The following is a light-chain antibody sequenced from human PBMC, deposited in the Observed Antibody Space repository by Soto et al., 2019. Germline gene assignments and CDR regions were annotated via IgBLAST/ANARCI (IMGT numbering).Light chain of an antibody. CDR3: QQYNKWLS. CDR2: CAC. Sequence: EIGITQSPATPAVSPGGKTTLSCRARQRVSSNLAWYQQKPGQGPRLPIYCACTRATGIPARFSGRGSGANFTLTISSLQSEDFAFYYCQQYNKWLSFGKGTKV. CDR1: QRVSSN. V-gene: IGKV3-15*01. J-gene: IGKJ1*01.